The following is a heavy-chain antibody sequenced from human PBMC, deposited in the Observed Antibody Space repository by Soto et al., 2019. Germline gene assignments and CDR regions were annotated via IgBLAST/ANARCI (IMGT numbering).Heavy chain of an antibody. J-gene: IGHJ6*02. V-gene: IGHV4-31*03. CDR2: IYYSGST. CDR1: GGSISSGGYY. Sequence: SETLSLTCTVSGGSISSGGYYWSWIRQHPGKGLEWIGYIYYSGSTYYNPSLKSRVTISVDTSKNQFSLKLSSVTAADTAVYYCARDRRTRQTDGRLPRRQYYYYGMDVWGQGTTVTVSS. CDR3: ARDRRTRQTDGRLPRRQYYYYGMDV.